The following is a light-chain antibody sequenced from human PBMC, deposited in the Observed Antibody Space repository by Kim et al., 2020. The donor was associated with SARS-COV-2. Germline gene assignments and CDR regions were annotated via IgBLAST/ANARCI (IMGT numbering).Light chain of an antibody. CDR2: SAS. CDR3: LQHTSYPPT. Sequence: ASVGDRVIITCRASQGIGNNFLGWYQQRPGKAPKRLIYSASTLQSEVPSRFSGSGSGTEFTLTISGLQPEDFATYYCLQHTSYPPTFGQGTKLEI. CDR1: QGIGNN. J-gene: IGKJ2*01. V-gene: IGKV1-17*01.